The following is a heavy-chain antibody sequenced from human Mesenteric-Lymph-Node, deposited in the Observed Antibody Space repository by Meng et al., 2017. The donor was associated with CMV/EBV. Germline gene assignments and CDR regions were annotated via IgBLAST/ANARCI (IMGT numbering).Heavy chain of an antibody. CDR3: ARALHPGTVYYFDY. J-gene: IGHJ4*02. CDR1: GGTCRRYA. Sequence: KASGGTCRRYAISWVRQAPGQGLEWMGGIIPIFGTANYAQKFQGRVTITADESTSTAYMELSSLRSEDTAVYYCARALHPGTVYYFDYWGQGTLVTVSS. CDR2: IIPIFGTA. V-gene: IGHV1-69*01. D-gene: IGHD6-13*01.